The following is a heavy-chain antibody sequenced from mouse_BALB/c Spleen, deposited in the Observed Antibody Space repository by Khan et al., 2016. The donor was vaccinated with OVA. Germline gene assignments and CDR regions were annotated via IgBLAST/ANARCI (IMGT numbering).Heavy chain of an antibody. V-gene: IGHV3-2*02. CDR1: GYSITSDYA. CDR3: ARDGSRYSYAMDY. CDR2: ISYSGST. D-gene: IGHD2-3*01. Sequence: EVELVESGPGLAKPSQSLSLTCTVTGYSITSDYAWNWIRQFPGNKLEWMGYISYSGSTNYNPSLKSRISITRDTSKNQFFLQLNSVTAEDTATYYCARDGSRYSYAMDYWGQGTAVTVSS. J-gene: IGHJ4*01.